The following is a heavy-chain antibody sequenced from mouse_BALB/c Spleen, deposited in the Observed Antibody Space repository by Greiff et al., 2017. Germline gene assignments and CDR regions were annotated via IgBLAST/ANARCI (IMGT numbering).Heavy chain of an antibody. J-gene: IGHJ3*01. D-gene: IGHD3-3*01. CDR3: ARDGDDWFAY. Sequence: VQLKESGGGLVQPGGSLKLSCAASGFTFSSYGMSWVRQTPDKRLELVATINNNGGSTYYPESVKGRFTITRDNAKNTLYLQMSSLKSEDAAMYYCARDGDDWFAYWGQGTLVTVSA. CDR1: GFTFSSYG. CDR2: INNNGGST. V-gene: IGHV5-6-3*01.